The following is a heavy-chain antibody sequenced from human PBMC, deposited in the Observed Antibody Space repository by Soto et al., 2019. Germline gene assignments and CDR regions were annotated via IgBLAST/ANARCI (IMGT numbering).Heavy chain of an antibody. V-gene: IGHV4-31*03. D-gene: IGHD2-21*01. CDR2: IYVTGAV. CDR3: ARLRIATNNYKWFDP. J-gene: IGHJ5*02. CDR1: GAALNSGNSY. Sequence: PSETRSLTCIVSGAALNSGNSYWDWIRHVPGKGLEWIGHIYVTGAVDYNPSLRDRITISQDTSERQFSLNLRLVTAADTAVYYCARLRIATNNYKWFDPWGQGTLVTVSS.